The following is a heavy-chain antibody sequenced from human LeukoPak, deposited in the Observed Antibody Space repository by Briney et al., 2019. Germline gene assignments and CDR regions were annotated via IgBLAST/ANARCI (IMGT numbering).Heavy chain of an antibody. CDR1: GFPFSSYA. CDR3: ARDFIKIRGGGYLNN. D-gene: IGHD1/OR15-1a*01. Sequence: GRSLRLSCAASGFPFSSYAMHWLRQAPGKGLEWVAVIWFDGGKIYYADSVKGRFNISRDNYKNTVYLHINSLRVEDTAVFHCARDFIKIRGGGYLNNGGQGTLVT. CDR2: IWFDGGKI. V-gene: IGHV3-33*01. J-gene: IGHJ4*02.